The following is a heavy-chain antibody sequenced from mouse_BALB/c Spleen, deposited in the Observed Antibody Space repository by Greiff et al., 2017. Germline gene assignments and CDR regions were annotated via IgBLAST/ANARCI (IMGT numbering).Heavy chain of an antibody. Sequence: EVQRVESGGGLVQPGGSRKLSCAASGFTFSSFGMHWVRQAPEKGLEWVAYISSGSSTIYYADTVKGRFTISRDNPKNTLFLQMTSLRSEDTAMYYCARDTTVVAPFAYWGQGTLVTVSA. CDR1: GFTFSSFG. CDR3: ARDTTVVAPFAY. D-gene: IGHD1-1*01. V-gene: IGHV5-17*02. CDR2: ISSGSSTI. J-gene: IGHJ3*01.